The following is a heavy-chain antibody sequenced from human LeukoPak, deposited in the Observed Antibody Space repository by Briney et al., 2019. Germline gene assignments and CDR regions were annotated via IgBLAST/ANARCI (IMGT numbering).Heavy chain of an antibody. J-gene: IGHJ6*03. V-gene: IGHV4-4*07. CDR1: GGSISSYY. CDR2: IYTTGST. Sequence: SETLSLTCTVSGGSISSYYWSWIRQPAGKGLEWVGRIYTTGSTNYNPSLKSRVTMSVDTSTNQFSLKLSSVTAADTAVYYCARVEYSSSSGYYFYMDVWGKGTTVTVSS. D-gene: IGHD6-6*01. CDR3: ARVEYSSSSGYYFYMDV.